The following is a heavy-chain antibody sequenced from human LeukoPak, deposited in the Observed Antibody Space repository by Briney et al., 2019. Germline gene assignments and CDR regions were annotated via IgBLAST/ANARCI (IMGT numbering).Heavy chain of an antibody. CDR1: GLTVSSNY. J-gene: IGHJ4*02. D-gene: IGHD1-14*01. Sequence: GGSLRLSCAASGLTVSSNYMSWVRQAPGKGLEWVSVIYSGGSTYYADSVKGRFTISRDNSKNTLYLQMNSLRAEDAAVYYCARDGRSTTGFFDSWGQGTLVTVSS. CDR2: IYSGGST. V-gene: IGHV3-53*01. CDR3: ARDGRSTTGFFDS.